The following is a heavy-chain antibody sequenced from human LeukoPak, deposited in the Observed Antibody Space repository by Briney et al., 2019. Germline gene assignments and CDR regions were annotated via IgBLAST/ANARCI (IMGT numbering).Heavy chain of an antibody. Sequence: GGSLRLSCAASGFSLRGYDMNWIRQAPGKGLEWVSSVAGHNRETYYADSVKGRFTISRDNSLDTVFLLMHGLRTEDTDIYYCAHNTSMTVFWXQGTLATVPS. V-gene: IGHV3-23*01. J-gene: IGHJ4*02. CDR1: GFSLRGYD. D-gene: IGHD2/OR15-2a*01. CDR3: AHNTSMTVF. CDR2: VAGHNRET.